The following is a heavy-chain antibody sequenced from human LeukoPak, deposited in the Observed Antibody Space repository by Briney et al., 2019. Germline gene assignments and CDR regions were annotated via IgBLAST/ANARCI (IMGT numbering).Heavy chain of an antibody. Sequence: GASVKVSCKASGFTFTSSAMQWVRQARGQRLEWIGWIVVGSGNTNYAQKLQGRVTMTTDTSTSTAYMELRSLRSDDTAVYYCARDWCSGGSCYYGFDYWGQGALVTVSS. CDR2: IVVGSGNT. CDR3: ARDWCSGGSCYYGFDY. D-gene: IGHD2-15*01. CDR1: GFTFTSSA. V-gene: IGHV1-58*02. J-gene: IGHJ4*02.